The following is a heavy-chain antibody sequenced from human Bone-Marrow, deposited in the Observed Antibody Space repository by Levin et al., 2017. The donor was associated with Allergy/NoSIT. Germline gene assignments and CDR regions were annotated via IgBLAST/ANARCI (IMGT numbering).Heavy chain of an antibody. J-gene: IGHJ6*03. Sequence: SCAASGFTFSSYWMHWVRQAPGKGLVWVSRINSDGSSTSYADSVKGRFTISRDNAKNTLYLQMNSLRAEDTAVYYCARGSDDYGDHYYYYYYMDVWGKGTTVTVSS. CDR2: INSDGSST. V-gene: IGHV3-74*01. CDR3: ARGSDDYGDHYYYYYYMDV. D-gene: IGHD4-17*01. CDR1: GFTFSSYW.